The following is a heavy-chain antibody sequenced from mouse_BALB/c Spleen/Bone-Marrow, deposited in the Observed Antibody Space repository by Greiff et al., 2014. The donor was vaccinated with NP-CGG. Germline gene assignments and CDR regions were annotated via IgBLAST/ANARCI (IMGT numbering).Heavy chain of an antibody. CDR2: IDTSDSYT. CDR1: GYTFTDYW. CDR3: ARWGYFDV. J-gene: IGHJ1*01. V-gene: IGHV1-69*01. Sequence: VQLQQSGAELVMPGASVKMSCKASGYTFTDYWIHWVKQRPGQGLEWIGAIDTSDSYTSYNQKFKGKATLTVDESSSTAYMQLSRLTSEDSAVYYCARWGYFDVWGAGTTVTVSS.